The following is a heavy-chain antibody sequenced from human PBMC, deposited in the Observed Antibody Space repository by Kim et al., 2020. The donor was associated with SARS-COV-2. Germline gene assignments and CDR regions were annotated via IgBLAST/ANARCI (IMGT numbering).Heavy chain of an antibody. Sequence: ASVKVSCKASGYTFTSYYMHWVRQAPGQGLEWMGIINPSGGSTSYAQKFQGRVTMTRDTSTSTVYMELSSLRSEDTAVYYCARDFLSSSWYRTSNADYGMDVWGQGTTVTVSS. CDR2: INPSGGST. CDR1: GYTFTSYY. CDR3: ARDFLSSSWYRTSNADYGMDV. D-gene: IGHD6-13*01. J-gene: IGHJ6*02. V-gene: IGHV1-46*01.